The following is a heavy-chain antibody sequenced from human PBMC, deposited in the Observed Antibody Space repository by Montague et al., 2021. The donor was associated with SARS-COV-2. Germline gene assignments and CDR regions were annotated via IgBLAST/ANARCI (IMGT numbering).Heavy chain of an antibody. Sequence: SLRLSCAASGFNFTHYAMYWVRQAPGKGLDWVATISYDGTKTYYTDSVKGRFTISRDNSKDTLRLQLSSLRLDDTAIYYCARGGRYFDWLLLPYWGQGALVTVSS. D-gene: IGHD3-9*01. CDR2: ISYDGTKT. V-gene: IGHV3-30*04. CDR3: ARGGRYFDWLLLPY. J-gene: IGHJ4*02. CDR1: GFNFTHYA.